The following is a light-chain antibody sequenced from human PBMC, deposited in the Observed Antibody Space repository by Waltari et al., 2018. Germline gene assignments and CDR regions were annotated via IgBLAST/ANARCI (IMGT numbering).Light chain of an antibody. CDR2: GAS. CDR1: QSVSSN. J-gene: IGKJ1*01. CDR3: QQYNGWPPWT. V-gene: IGKV3-15*01. Sequence: EVVVTQSPATLSVSPGERAILPCRASQSVSSNLAWYQPKPGQAPRLLVYGASARAIGIPARFSGSGSGTEFTLTISSLQSEDFAVYYCQQYNGWPPWTFGQGTRVEIK.